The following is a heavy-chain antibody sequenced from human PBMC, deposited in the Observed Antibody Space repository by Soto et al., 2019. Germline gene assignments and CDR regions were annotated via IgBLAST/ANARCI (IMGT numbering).Heavy chain of an antibody. CDR2: ITPYNGDT. CDR3: ARLAPCSGGICYSRPLEY. Sequence: QVQLQQSGAEVKKPGASLKVSCKASGYTFATYGISWVRQAPGQGLEWMGWITPYNGDTNYAQRLQGRVTMTTDIYTNTAYMEVRSLRADDTAVYYCARLAPCSGGICYSRPLEYWGQGTLVTVSS. J-gene: IGHJ4*02. V-gene: IGHV1-18*01. CDR1: GYTFATYG. D-gene: IGHD2-15*01.